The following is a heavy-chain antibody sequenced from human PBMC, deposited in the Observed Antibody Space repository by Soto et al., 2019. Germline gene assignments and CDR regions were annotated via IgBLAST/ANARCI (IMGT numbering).Heavy chain of an antibody. Sequence: ASVKVSCKASGYTFTSYGISWVRQAPGQGLEWMGWISAYNGNTNYAQKLQGRVTMTTDTSTSTAYMELRSLRSDDTAVYYCARETARRYFDWDDAFDIWGQGTMVTVSS. CDR3: ARETARRYFDWDDAFDI. CDR2: ISAYNGNT. J-gene: IGHJ3*02. V-gene: IGHV1-18*01. D-gene: IGHD3-9*01. CDR1: GYTFTSYG.